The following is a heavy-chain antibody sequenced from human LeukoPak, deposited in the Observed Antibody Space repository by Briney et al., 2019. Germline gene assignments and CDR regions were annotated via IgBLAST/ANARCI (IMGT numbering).Heavy chain of an antibody. CDR1: GYSFTGHY. J-gene: IGHJ4*02. CDR2: INPSSGT. D-gene: IGHD4-17*01. Sequence: ASVKVSRKASGYSFTGHYMHWVRQAPGQGLEWMGWINPSSGTNYAQKFQGRVTMTRDTSITTAYMELSWLRSDDTAVYYCARGKMNGDDFDYWGQGTLVTVSS. V-gene: IGHV1-2*02. CDR3: ARGKMNGDDFDY.